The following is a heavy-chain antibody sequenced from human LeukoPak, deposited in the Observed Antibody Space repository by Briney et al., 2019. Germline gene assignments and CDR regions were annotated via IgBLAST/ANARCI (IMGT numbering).Heavy chain of an antibody. CDR2: IYPGDSDT. J-gene: IGHJ3*02. V-gene: IGHV5-51*01. CDR3: ARRWYYDSSGYYTPDAFDI. CDR1: GYRFTSYW. Sequence: GEXXXXSCKGSGYRFTSYWIGWVRQMPGKGLEWMGIIYPGDSDTRYSPSFQGQVTISADKSISTAYLQWSSLKASDTAMYYCARRWYYDSSGYYTPDAFDIWGQGTMVTVSS. D-gene: IGHD3-22*01.